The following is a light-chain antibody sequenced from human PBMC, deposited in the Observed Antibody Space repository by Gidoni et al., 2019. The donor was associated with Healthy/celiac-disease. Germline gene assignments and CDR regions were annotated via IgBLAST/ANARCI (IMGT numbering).Light chain of an antibody. V-gene: IGKV3-20*01. CDR1: QSVSSSS. Sequence: EIVLTQSPGTLSLSPGERATLSCRASQSVSSSSLAWYQQKPGQAPRLLIYGASSRATGIPSRFSGSGSGTDFTLTISRLEPEDFAVYYCQQYGTSQYTFGQGTKLEIK. J-gene: IGKJ2*01. CDR3: QQYGTSQYT. CDR2: GAS.